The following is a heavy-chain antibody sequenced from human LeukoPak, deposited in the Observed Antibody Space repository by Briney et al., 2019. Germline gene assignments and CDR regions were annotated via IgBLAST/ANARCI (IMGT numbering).Heavy chain of an antibody. CDR1: GFTFSDYY. CDR2: IRSSGSTI. D-gene: IGHD6-19*01. CDR3: ARAPAAVAGNYYYYGMDV. Sequence: TGGSLRLSCAASGFTFSDYYMSWIRQAPGKGLEWVSYIRSSGSTISYADSVKGRFTISRDNAKNSLYLQMNSLRAEDTAVYYCARAPAAVAGNYYYYGMDVWGQGTTVTVSS. V-gene: IGHV3-11*01. J-gene: IGHJ6*02.